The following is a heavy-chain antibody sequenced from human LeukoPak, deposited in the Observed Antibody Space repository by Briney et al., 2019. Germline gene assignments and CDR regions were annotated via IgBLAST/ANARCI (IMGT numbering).Heavy chain of an antibody. V-gene: IGHV3-21*01. Sequence: GGSLRLSCAASGFTFSSYSMNWVRQAPGKGLEWVSSISSSSSYIYYADSVKGRFTISRDNAKNSLYLQMNSLRAEDTAVYYCATAYSGSYYSSDYWGQGTLVTVSS. CDR1: GFTFSSYS. D-gene: IGHD1-26*01. J-gene: IGHJ4*02. CDR3: ATAYSGSYYSSDY. CDR2: ISSSSSYI.